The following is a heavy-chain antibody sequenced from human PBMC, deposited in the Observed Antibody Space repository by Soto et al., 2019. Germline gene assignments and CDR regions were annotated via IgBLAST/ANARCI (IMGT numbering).Heavy chain of an antibody. CDR3: ARDRSSGYTWFDP. J-gene: IGHJ5*02. CDR1: GYTFTSYA. CDR2: INAGNGNT. Sequence: ASVNVSCKASGYTFTSYAMHWVRQAPGQRLEWMGWINAGNGNTKYSQKFQGRVTITRDTSASTAYMELSSLRSEDTAVYYCARDRSSGYTWFDPWGQGTLVTVSS. V-gene: IGHV1-3*01. D-gene: IGHD3-22*01.